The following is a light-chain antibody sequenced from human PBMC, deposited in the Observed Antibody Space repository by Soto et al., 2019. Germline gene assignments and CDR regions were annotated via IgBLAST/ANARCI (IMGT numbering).Light chain of an antibody. CDR3: QQRRNWYT. CDR2: DAS. J-gene: IGKJ2*01. V-gene: IGKV3-11*01. CDR1: QNVSNY. Sequence: EIVLTQSPATLSLSPGERATLSCRASQNVSNYLGWYQQKPGQAPRLLIYDASNRATGIPDRFSGSGSVTDFTLTISSLEPEDFAVYYCQQRRNWYTFGQGTELELK.